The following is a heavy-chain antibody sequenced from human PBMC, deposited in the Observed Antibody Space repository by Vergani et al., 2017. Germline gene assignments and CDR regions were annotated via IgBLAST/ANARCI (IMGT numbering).Heavy chain of an antibody. CDR3: ASPASENCSGGSCLDAFDI. J-gene: IGHJ3*02. CDR2: ISGSGGST. D-gene: IGHD2-15*01. V-gene: IGHV3-23*01. Sequence: EVQLLESGGGLVQPGGSLRLSCAASGFTFSSYAMSWVRQAPGKGLEWVSAISGSGGSTYYADSVKGRFTISSDNSKNTLFLQMNSLRAEDTAVYYFASPASENCSGGSCLDAFDIWGQGTMVTVSS. CDR1: GFTFSSYA.